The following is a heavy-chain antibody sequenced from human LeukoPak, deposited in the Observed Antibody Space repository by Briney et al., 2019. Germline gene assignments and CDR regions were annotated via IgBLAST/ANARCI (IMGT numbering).Heavy chain of an antibody. J-gene: IGHJ3*02. D-gene: IGHD1-1*01. V-gene: IGHV4-39*01. CDR2: IYYSGST. CDR1: GGSISSSSYY. CDR3: ARQKGVHDAFDI. Sequence: SETLSLTCTVSGGSISSSSYYWGWIRQPPGKGLEWIGSIYYSGSTYYNPSLKSRVTISVDTSKNQFSLKLSSVTAADTAVYYCARQKGVHDAFDIWGQGTMVTVSS.